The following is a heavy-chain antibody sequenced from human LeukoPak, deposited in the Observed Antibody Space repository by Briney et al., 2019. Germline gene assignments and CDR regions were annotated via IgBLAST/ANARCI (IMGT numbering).Heavy chain of an antibody. J-gene: IGHJ6*04. CDR2: ISSSGGTI. Sequence: GGSLRLSCAASGFTFSSYEMNWVRQAPGKGLEWVSYISSSGGTIYYADSVKGRFTISRDDAKNSLYLQMNSLRAEDTAVYYCAELGITMIGGVWGKGTTVTISS. CDR3: AELGITMIGGV. V-gene: IGHV3-48*03. D-gene: IGHD3-10*02. CDR1: GFTFSSYE.